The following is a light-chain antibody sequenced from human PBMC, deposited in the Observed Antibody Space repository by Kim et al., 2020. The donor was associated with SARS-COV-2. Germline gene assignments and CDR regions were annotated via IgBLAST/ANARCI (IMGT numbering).Light chain of an antibody. CDR3: SSYAGTNNYVV. J-gene: IGLJ2*01. CDR2: EVS. Sequence: AGTISCTGTSSDVGAYNYVSWYQQHPGKAPKLMIYEVSKRPSGVPDRFSGSKSGNTASLTVSGLQAEDEADYYCSSYAGTNNYVVFGGGTQLTVL. V-gene: IGLV2-8*01. CDR1: SSDVGAYNY.